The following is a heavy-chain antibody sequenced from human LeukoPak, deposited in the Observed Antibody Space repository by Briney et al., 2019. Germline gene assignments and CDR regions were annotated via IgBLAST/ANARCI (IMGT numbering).Heavy chain of an antibody. CDR1: GGSFSGYY. Sequence: SETLSLTCAVSGGSFSGYYWSWVRQPPGKGLEWIGEINHSGSTNYNPSLKSRVTISVNTSKNQFSLKLSSVTAAETAVCYCARGLAYYDTLTGHRKRHRFDHWGQGTLVTVSS. CDR2: INHSGST. D-gene: IGHD3-9*01. J-gene: IGHJ5*02. CDR3: ARGLAYYDTLTGHRKRHRFDH. V-gene: IGHV4-34*01.